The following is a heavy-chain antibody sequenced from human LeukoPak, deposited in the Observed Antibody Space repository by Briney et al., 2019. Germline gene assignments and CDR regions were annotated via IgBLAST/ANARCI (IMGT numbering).Heavy chain of an antibody. CDR3: TTLGYYYGSGSYPYYFDY. J-gene: IGHJ4*02. D-gene: IGHD3-10*01. Sequence: GGSLRLSCAASGFTFSNAWMSWVRQPPAKGVEWVGRIKSKTDGGSTDYAAPVKGRFTISRDDSKNTLYLQMNSLKTEDTAVYYCTTLGYYYGSGSYPYYFDYWGQGTLVTVSS. CDR1: GFTFSNAW. V-gene: IGHV3-15*01. CDR2: IKSKTDGGST.